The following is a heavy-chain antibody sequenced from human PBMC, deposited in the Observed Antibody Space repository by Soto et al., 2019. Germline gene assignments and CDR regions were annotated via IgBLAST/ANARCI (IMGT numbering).Heavy chain of an antibody. CDR3: AITYCRDNSCPRDFDF. CDR1: GGTFNTYT. D-gene: IGHD2-21*01. CDR2: FIPILDMA. J-gene: IGHJ4*02. Sequence: QVQVVQSGAEVKKPESSVKVSCKPSGGTFNTYTVNWVRLAPGHGLEWMGRFIPILDMANYAQKFQDRVTLTADRSTFTAYMELNSLTSDDTAVYYCAITYCRDNSCPRDFDFWCPGTRVTVSS. V-gene: IGHV1-69*02.